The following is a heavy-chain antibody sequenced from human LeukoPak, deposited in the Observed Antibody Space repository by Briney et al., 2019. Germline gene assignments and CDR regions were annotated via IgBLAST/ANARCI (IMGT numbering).Heavy chain of an antibody. V-gene: IGHV3-23*01. J-gene: IGHJ6*03. CDR1: GFTFSSYG. D-gene: IGHD6-13*01. CDR3: AKGYIRQQLNYYYYMDV. Sequence: GGSLRLSCAASGFTFSSYGMSWVRQAPGKGLEWVSAISGSGGSTYYADSVKGRFTISRDNSKNTLYLQMNSLRAEDTAVYYCAKGYIRQQLNYYYYMDVWGKGTTVTISS. CDR2: ISGSGGST.